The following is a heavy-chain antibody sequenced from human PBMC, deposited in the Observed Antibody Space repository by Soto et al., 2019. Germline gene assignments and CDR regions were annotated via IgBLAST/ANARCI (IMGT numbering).Heavy chain of an antibody. V-gene: IGHV1-18*01. D-gene: IGHD3-10*01. CDR3: ARGVGSGSYYNQYNWFDP. J-gene: IGHJ5*02. Sequence: ASVKVSCKASGYTFTNFGISWVRQAPGQGLEWMGWISAYNGNTNYAQKVQGRVTMTTDTSTSTAYMELRSLRSDDTAVYYCARGVGSGSYYNQYNWFDPWGQGTLVTVSS. CDR1: GYTFTNFG. CDR2: ISAYNGNT.